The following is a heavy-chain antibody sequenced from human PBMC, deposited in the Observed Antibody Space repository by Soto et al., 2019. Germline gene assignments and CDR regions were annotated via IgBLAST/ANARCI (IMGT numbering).Heavy chain of an antibody. CDR3: ARGHYRYGLDV. J-gene: IGHJ6*02. Sequence: SETLSLTCTVSGGSITSAGYSWNWIRQPPGKGLEWVGYIYQSGSSSDNPSLKSRVTMSLNRSKNQFSLNLTSVTAADTAVYFCARGHYRYGLDVWGLGTTVTVSS. V-gene: IGHV4-30-2*01. CDR2: IYQSGSS. CDR1: GGSITSAGYS.